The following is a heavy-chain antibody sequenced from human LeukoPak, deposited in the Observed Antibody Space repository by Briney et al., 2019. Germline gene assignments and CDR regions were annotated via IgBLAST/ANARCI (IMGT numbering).Heavy chain of an antibody. CDR1: GYTFTSYG. D-gene: IGHD1-14*01. V-gene: IGHV1-18*01. Sequence: ASVKVSCKASGYTFTSYGISWVRQAPGQGLEWMGWISAYNGNTNYAQKLQGRVTMTTDTSTSTAYMELRSLRSDDTAVYYCARANSNRSLYYFDYWGQGTLVTVSS. CDR3: ARANSNRSLYYFDY. CDR2: ISAYNGNT. J-gene: IGHJ4*02.